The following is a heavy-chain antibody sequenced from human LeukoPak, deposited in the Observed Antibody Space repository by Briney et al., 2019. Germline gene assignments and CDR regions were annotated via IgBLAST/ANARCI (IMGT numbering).Heavy chain of an antibody. V-gene: IGHV3-30-3*01. D-gene: IGHD3-22*01. J-gene: IGHJ4*02. Sequence: GGSLRLSCAASGFTFSSYAMHWVRQAPGKGLEWVAVISYDGSNKYYADSVKGRFTISRGNSKNTLYLQMNSLRAEDTAVYYCARDPSPYDSSGYHWYYFDYWGQGTLVTVSS. CDR2: ISYDGSNK. CDR3: ARDPSPYDSSGYHWYYFDY. CDR1: GFTFSSYA.